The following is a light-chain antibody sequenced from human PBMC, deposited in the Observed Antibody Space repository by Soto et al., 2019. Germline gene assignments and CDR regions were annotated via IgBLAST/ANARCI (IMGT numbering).Light chain of an antibody. J-gene: IGLJ2*01. Sequence: NFMLTQPHSVSESPGKTVTISCTRSSGSIASNYVQWYQQRPGSAPTTVIYEDNLRPSGVPDRFSGSIDSSSNSASLTISGLQTEDEADYYCQSYDDSNQVFGGGTKLTVL. V-gene: IGLV6-57*04. CDR2: EDN. CDR3: QSYDDSNQV. CDR1: SGSIASNY.